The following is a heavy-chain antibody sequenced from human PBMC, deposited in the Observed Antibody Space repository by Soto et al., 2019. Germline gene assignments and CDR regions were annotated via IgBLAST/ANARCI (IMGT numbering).Heavy chain of an antibody. V-gene: IGHV3-21*01. CDR1: GFTFSSYS. J-gene: IGHJ4*02. CDR3: ARDPAARRYFDY. CDR2: ISSSSYI. Sequence: GGSLRLSCAASGFTFSSYSMNWVRQAPGKGLEWVSSISSSSYIYYADSVKGRFTISRDNAKNSLYLQMNSLRAEDTAVYYCARDPAARRYFDYWGQGTLVTVSS. D-gene: IGHD6-6*01.